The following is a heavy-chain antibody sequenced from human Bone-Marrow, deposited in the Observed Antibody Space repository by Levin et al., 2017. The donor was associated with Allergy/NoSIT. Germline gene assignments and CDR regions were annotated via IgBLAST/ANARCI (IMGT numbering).Heavy chain of an antibody. Sequence: ASETLSLTCTVSGGSVSSGTSYWSWIRQPPGKGLEWIGHIYYSGYTNYYPSLKSRVTISIDTSKNQFSLKLSSLTSADTAVYYCARGRSGGGDAFDIWGQGTMVTVSS. D-gene: IGHD2-15*01. V-gene: IGHV4-61*01. CDR2: IYYSGYT. CDR3: ARGRSGGGDAFDI. CDR1: GGSVSSGTSY. J-gene: IGHJ3*02.